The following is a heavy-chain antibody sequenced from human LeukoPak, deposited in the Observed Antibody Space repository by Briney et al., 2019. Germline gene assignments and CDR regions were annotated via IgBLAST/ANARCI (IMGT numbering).Heavy chain of an antibody. CDR2: IYHSGAT. V-gene: IGHV4-38-2*01. Sequence: PSETLSLTCAVSDYSISSGYYWGWIRQPPGRGLEWIGGIYHSGATYYNPSLVSRFTISVDMSKNQFFLKVRSVTAADTAVYYCARVNWNFKTLDNWGQGTLATVSS. D-gene: IGHD1-7*01. CDR3: ARVNWNFKTLDN. CDR1: DYSISSGYY. J-gene: IGHJ4*02.